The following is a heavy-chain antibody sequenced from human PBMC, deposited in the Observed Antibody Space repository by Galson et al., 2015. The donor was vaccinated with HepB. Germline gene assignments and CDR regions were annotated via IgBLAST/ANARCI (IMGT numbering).Heavy chain of an antibody. Sequence: SVKVSCKASGYTFSNYGINWVRQAPGQGLEWMGWISTYTGDTNCPEKFQGRISMTTDTSTTTAHMELRSLESGDTAVYYCARDGGMEWSPYKNYFDHWGQGTLVTVSS. D-gene: IGHD3-3*01. V-gene: IGHV1-18*04. CDR1: GYTFSNYG. J-gene: IGHJ4*02. CDR3: ARDGGMEWSPYKNYFDH. CDR2: ISTYTGDT.